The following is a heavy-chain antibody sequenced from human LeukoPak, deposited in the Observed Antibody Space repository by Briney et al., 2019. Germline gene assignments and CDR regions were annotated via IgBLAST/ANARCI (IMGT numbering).Heavy chain of an antibody. CDR2: ISAYNGNT. Sequence: ASVKVSSKASGYTFTIYGISWVRQAPGQGLEWMGWISAYNGNTNYAQKLQGRVTMTTDTSTSTAYMELRSLRSDDTAVYYCASGAAHIYYYYGMDVWGQGTTVTVSS. J-gene: IGHJ6*02. V-gene: IGHV1-18*01. CDR3: ASGAAHIYYYYGMDV. CDR1: GYTFTIYG. D-gene: IGHD6-6*01.